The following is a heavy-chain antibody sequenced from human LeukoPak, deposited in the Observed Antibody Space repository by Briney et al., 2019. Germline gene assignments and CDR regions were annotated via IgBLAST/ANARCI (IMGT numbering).Heavy chain of an antibody. D-gene: IGHD3-22*01. V-gene: IGHV3-30*02. CDR2: IRYDGSNK. CDR3: AKEITTMIVVVASGAFDI. J-gene: IGHJ3*02. CDR1: GFTFSSYG. Sequence: GGSLRLSCAAPGFTFSSYGMHWVRQAPGKGLEWVAFIRYDGSNKYYADSVKGRFTISRDNSKNTLYLQMNSLRAEDTAVYYCAKEITTMIVVVASGAFDIWGQGTMVTVSS.